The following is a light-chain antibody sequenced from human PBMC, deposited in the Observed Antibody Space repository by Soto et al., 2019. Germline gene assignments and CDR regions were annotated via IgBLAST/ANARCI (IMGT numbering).Light chain of an antibody. CDR2: QVS. CDR3: STYTGSNTPYV. J-gene: IGLJ1*01. CDR1: TSDIGNYNY. V-gene: IGLV2-14*01. Sequence: QSALTQPASVSGSPGQSISLSCTGATSDIGNYNYFSWYQQHPGKAPKLIIYQVSNRPSGVSNRFSGSKSGNTASLTISGLQADDEADYYCSTYTGSNTPYVFGTGTKLTVL.